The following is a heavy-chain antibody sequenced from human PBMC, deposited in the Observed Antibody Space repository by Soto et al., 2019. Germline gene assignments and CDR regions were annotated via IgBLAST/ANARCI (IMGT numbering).Heavy chain of an antibody. D-gene: IGHD3-10*01. V-gene: IGHV3-23*01. Sequence: PGGSLTLSCAASGFTFSSTDMTWVRQAPGKGLEWVSTIDGSGGTTYYADSVKGRFTISRDNSINTVFLQMNSLRADDTALYFCAKNSGWFNTWGQGALVTVSS. CDR3: AKNSGWFNT. CDR2: IDGSGGTT. CDR1: GFTFSSTD. J-gene: IGHJ5*02.